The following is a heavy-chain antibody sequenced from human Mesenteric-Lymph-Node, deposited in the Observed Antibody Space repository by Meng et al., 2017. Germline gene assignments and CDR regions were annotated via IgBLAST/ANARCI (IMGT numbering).Heavy chain of an antibody. J-gene: IGHJ6*02. CDR2: ISYDGSNK. CDR3: ARKYFDYYYYGMDV. Sequence: GESLKISCAASGFTFSSYAMHWVRQAPGKGLEWVAVISYDGSNKYYADSVKGRFTISRDNSKNTLYLQMNSLRAEDTAVYYCARKYFDYYYYGMDVWGQGTTVTVSS. D-gene: IGHD2/OR15-2a*01. V-gene: IGHV3-30*01. CDR1: GFTFSSYA.